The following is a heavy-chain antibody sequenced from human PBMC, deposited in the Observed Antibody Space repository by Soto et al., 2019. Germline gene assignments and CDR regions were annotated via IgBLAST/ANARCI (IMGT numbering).Heavy chain of an antibody. CDR2: ISGSGGST. J-gene: IGHJ6*02. CDR1: GFTFSSYA. CDR3: AKDMDGNYYYYGMDV. Sequence: PGGSLRLSCAASGFTFSSYAMSWVRQAPGKGLEWVSAISGSGGSTYYADSVKGRFTISRDNSKNTLYLQMNSLRAEDTAVYYCAKDMDGNYYYYGMDVWGQGTTVIVSS. D-gene: IGHD1-26*01. V-gene: IGHV3-23*01.